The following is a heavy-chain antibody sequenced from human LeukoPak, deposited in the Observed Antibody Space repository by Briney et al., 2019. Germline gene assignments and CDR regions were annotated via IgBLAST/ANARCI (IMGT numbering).Heavy chain of an antibody. CDR2: TTGSGSYI. J-gene: IGHJ3*02. CDR3: ARVLSRGAFDI. CDR1: GFTFSSYE. D-gene: IGHD3-10*01. V-gene: IGHV3-21*01. Sequence: GGSLRLSCAASGFTFSSYEMNWVRQAPGKGLEWVSSTTGSGSYIYYADSVKGRFTISRDNAKNSLYLEMNSLRAEDTAVYYCARVLSRGAFDIWGQGTMVTVSS.